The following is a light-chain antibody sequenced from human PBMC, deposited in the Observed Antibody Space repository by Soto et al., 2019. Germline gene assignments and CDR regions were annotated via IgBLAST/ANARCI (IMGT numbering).Light chain of an antibody. CDR2: GAS. J-gene: IGKJ1*01. CDR3: QQYNNWPPWT. Sequence: EVVMTQSPATLSVSPGERDTLSCRASQSVTTNMAWYQLKPGQAPRLLIYGASTRATGIPARFSGSGSGTDFTLTISSLQSEDFAVYYCQQYNNWPPWTFGQGTKVYIK. CDR1: QSVTTN. V-gene: IGKV3-15*01.